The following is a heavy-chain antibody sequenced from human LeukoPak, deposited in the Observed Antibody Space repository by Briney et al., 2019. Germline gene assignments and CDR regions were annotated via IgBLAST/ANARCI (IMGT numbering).Heavy chain of an antibody. D-gene: IGHD3-22*01. CDR2: ISAYNGNT. J-gene: IGHJ4*02. Sequence: EASVNVSCKASGYTFTSYGISWVRQAPGQGLEWMGWISAYNGNTNYAQKLQGRVTMTTDTSTSTAYMELRSLRSDDTAVYYCARGYYYDSSGYYAHWGQGTLVTVSS. V-gene: IGHV1-18*01. CDR3: ARGYYYDSSGYYAH. CDR1: GYTFTSYG.